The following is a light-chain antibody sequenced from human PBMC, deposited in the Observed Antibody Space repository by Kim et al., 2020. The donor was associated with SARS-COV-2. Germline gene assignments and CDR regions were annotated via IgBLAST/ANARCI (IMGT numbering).Light chain of an antibody. V-gene: IGLV3-19*01. Sequence: ALGQTVRITCQGDSLRSYYATWYQQKPGQAPTVVIYGKDNRPSGVPDRFSGSTSGNTAYLTITGTQAGDEADYYCNSRDSNDYVVFGGGTKVTVL. CDR2: GKD. CDR3: NSRDSNDYVV. J-gene: IGLJ2*01. CDR1: SLRSYY.